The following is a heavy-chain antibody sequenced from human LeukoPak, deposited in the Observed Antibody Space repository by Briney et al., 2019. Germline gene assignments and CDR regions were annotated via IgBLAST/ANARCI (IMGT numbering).Heavy chain of an antibody. J-gene: IGHJ6*03. CDR2: ISSDGGIT. CDR1: GFTFSSYA. CDR3: ARGSYSYLGYMDV. D-gene: IGHD2-15*01. V-gene: IGHV3-64*01. Sequence: PGGSLRLSCAASGFTFSSYAMHWVRQAPGKGLEYVSVISSDGGITYYANSVKGRFTISRDNSKNTLYLQMGSLRAEDMAVYYCARGSYSYLGYMDVWGKGTTVTVSS.